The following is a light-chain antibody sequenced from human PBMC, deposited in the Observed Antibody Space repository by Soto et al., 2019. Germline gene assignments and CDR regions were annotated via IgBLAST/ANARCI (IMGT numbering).Light chain of an antibody. CDR1: SSNIGAGFD. CDR2: GNS. V-gene: IGLV1-40*01. J-gene: IGLJ1*01. CDR3: SSYTTSSTLV. Sequence: QSVLTQPPSVSGAPGQRVTISCTGSSSNIGAGFDVHWYHQIAGTAPKLLIYGNSNRPSGVPDRFSGSKSGNTASLSISGLQAEDEADYYCSSYTTSSTLVFGTGTKLTVL.